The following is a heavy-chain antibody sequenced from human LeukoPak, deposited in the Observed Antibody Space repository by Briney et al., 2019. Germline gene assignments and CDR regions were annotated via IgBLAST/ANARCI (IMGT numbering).Heavy chain of an antibody. D-gene: IGHD5-18*01. V-gene: IGHV2-5*02. J-gene: IGHJ4*02. CDR2: TYWDDDK. CDR1: GFSLSSSGVG. CDR3: AHRRGGEGYTYGYDY. Sequence: SGPTPVKPTQTLTLTCTFSGFSLSSSGVGVGWIRQPPGKALQWLAPTYWDDDKRYSPSLKSRPTITKDSTRNQVVLTMTSMDPVDTATYFCAHRRGGEGYTYGYDYWGQGTLVTVSS.